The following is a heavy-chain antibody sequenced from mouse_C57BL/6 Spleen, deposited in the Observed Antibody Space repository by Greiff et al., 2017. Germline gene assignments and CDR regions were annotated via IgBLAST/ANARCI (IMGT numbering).Heavy chain of an antibody. CDR1: GYTFTCYW. D-gene: IGHD2-4*01. CDR3: ARRAYDYDVDY. Sequence: QVQLQQPGAELVMPGASVKLSCKASGYTFTCYWMHWVKQRPGQGLEWIGEIDPSDSYTNYNQKFKGKSTLTVDKSSSTAYMQLSSLTSEDSAVYYCARRAYDYDVDYWGQGTLVTVSA. J-gene: IGHJ3*01. V-gene: IGHV1-69*01. CDR2: IDPSDSYT.